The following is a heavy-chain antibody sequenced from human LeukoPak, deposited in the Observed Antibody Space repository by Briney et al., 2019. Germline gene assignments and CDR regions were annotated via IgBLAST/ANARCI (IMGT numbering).Heavy chain of an antibody. V-gene: IGHV3-49*04. J-gene: IGHJ4*02. Sequence: PGRSLRLSCAASGFTFSSYAMHWVSQAPGKGLEWVGFIASETYGGTAEYAASVKGRFIISRDDSKSIAYLQMNSLKTEDTAVYYCTRDQTPYYWGQGTLVTVSS. CDR1: GFTFSSYA. CDR3: TRDQTPYY. CDR2: IASETYGGTA.